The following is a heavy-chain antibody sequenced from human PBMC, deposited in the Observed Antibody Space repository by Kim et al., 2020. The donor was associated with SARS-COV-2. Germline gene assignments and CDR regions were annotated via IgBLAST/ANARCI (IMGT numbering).Heavy chain of an antibody. CDR2: INHSGST. CDR1: GGSFSGYY. V-gene: IGHV4-34*01. J-gene: IGHJ3*02. CDR3: ARVRHSSSWIAAFDI. D-gene: IGHD6-13*01. Sequence: SETLSLTCAVYGGSFSGYYWSWIRQPPGKGLEWIGEINHSGSTNYNPSLKSRVTISVDTSKNQFSLKLSSVTAADTAVYYCARVRHSSSWIAAFDIWGQG.